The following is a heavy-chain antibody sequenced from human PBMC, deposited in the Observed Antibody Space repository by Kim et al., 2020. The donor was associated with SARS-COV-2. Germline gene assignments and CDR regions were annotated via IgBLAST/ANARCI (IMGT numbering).Heavy chain of an antibody. CDR1: GYTFTSYG. J-gene: IGHJ4*02. Sequence: ASVKVSCKASGYTFTSYGISWVRQAPGQGLEWMGWLSAYNGNTNYAQKLQGRVTMTTDTCTSRAYMELRGLRSDDTAVYYCACDQVLWFGEFTCDCWGKGTVGTVSS. CDR3: ACDQVLWFGEFTCDC. CDR2: LSAYNGNT. D-gene: IGHD3-10*01. V-gene: IGHV1-18*01.